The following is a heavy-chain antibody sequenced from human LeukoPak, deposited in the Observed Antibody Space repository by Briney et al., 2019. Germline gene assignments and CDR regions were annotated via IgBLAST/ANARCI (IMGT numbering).Heavy chain of an antibody. CDR1: GGSISSGGYY. CDR3: ARGMVTTYYYYYGMDV. CDR2: IYYSGST. J-gene: IGHJ6*02. V-gene: IGHV4-31*03. D-gene: IGHD4-17*01. Sequence: SQTLSLTCTASGGSISSGGYYWSWIRQHPGKGLEWIGYIYYSGSTYYNPSLKSRVTISVDTSKNQFSLKLSSVTAADTAVYYCARGMVTTYYYYYGMDVWGQGTTVTVSS.